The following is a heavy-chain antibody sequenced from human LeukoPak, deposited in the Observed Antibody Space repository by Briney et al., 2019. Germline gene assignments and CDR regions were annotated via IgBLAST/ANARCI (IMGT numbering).Heavy chain of an antibody. CDR3: ARSGFSDTFPLDY. CDR1: GYTFTSYD. CDR2: MNPNSGNT. V-gene: IGHV1-8*02. Sequence: GASVKVSRKASGYTFTSYDINWVRQATGQGLEWMGWMNPNSGNTGYAQNFQGRVTMTRDTSISTAYMELSSLRSEDTAVYYCARSGFSDTFPLDYWGQGTLVTVSS. J-gene: IGHJ4*02. D-gene: IGHD2/OR15-2a*01.